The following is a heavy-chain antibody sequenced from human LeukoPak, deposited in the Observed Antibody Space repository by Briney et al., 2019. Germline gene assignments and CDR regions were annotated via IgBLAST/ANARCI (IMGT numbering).Heavy chain of an antibody. CDR2: ISSSSSTI. CDR3: ARDQSLTIFGVPWMDV. Sequence: GGSLRLSCAASGFTFSSYSMNWVRQAPGKGLEWVSYISSSSSTIYYADSVKGRFTISRDNAKNSLYLQMNSLRAEDTAVYYCARDQSLTIFGVPWMDVWGKGTTVTVSS. D-gene: IGHD3-3*01. CDR1: GFTFSSYS. J-gene: IGHJ6*04. V-gene: IGHV3-48*01.